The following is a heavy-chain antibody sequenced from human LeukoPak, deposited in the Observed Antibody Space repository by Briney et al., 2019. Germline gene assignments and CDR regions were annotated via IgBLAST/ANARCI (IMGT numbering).Heavy chain of an antibody. CDR1: GYTFTSYD. D-gene: IGHD6-19*01. J-gene: IGHJ4*02. CDR2: MNPNSGNT. V-gene: IGHV1-8*01. CDR3: ARRTMWDTNGWLSPDY. Sequence: ASVKVSCKASGYTFTSYDINWVRQATGQGLEWMGWMNPNSGNTGYAQKFQGSVTMTRNTSISTAYMELSSLRSEDTAVYYCARRTMWDTNGWLSPDYWGQGTLVTVSS.